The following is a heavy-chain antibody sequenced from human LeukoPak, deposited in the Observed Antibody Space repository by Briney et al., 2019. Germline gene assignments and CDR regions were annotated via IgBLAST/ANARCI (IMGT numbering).Heavy chain of an antibody. V-gene: IGHV4-31*03. CDR1: GGSISSGGYY. CDR3: ARDGYYYDSSGYYSVMGSWFDP. CDR2: IYYSGST. Sequence: SQTLSLTCTVSGGSISSGGYYWRWIRQHPGKGLEWIGYIYYSGSTYYNPSLKSRVTISVATSKNQFSLKLSSVTAADTAVCYCARDGYYYDSSGYYSVMGSWFDPWGQGTLVTVSS. D-gene: IGHD3-22*01. J-gene: IGHJ5*02.